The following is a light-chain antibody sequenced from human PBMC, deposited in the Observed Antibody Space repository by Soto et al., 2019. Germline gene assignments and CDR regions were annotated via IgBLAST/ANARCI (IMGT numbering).Light chain of an antibody. Sequence: EKVMTQSPATLSVSPGERATLSCRASQSVNSNLAWYQQKPGQAPRLLIYGASTRATGIPARFSGSASGTEFTLTISSLQSEDFAVYYCQRYNDWPLTFGGGTKVEIK. CDR2: GAS. CDR3: QRYNDWPLT. CDR1: QSVNSN. V-gene: IGKV3-15*01. J-gene: IGKJ4*01.